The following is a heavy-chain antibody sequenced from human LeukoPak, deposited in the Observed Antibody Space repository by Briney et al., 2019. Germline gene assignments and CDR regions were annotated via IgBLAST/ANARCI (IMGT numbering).Heavy chain of an antibody. CDR2: ISDTGNT. CDR3: AKAPVTTCRGAFCYPFDY. V-gene: IGHV3-23*01. J-gene: IGHJ4*02. Sequence: GGSLRLSCAASGFTLSSYAMSWVRQAPGKGLEWVSAISDTGNTYHADSVKGRFTISRDSSKNTLFLQMNRLRPEDAAVYYCAKAPVTTCRGAFCYPFDYWGLGTLVTVSS. CDR1: GFTLSSYA. D-gene: IGHD2-15*01.